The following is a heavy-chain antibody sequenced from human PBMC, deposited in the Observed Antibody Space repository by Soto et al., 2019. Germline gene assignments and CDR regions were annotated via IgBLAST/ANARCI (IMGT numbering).Heavy chain of an antibody. CDR1: GGSISSSNW. D-gene: IGHD3-3*01. V-gene: IGHV4-4*02. CDR2: IYHSGST. CDR3: ARVVDYDFWGGYYTVSWFDS. J-gene: IGHJ5*01. Sequence: SETLSLTCAVSGGSISSSNWWSWVRQPPGKGLEWIGEIYHSGSTNYNPSLKSRVTISADKSKNQFSRTLSSGTPADTAVYYCARVVDYDFWGGYYTVSWFDSWGQGTLGTVSS.